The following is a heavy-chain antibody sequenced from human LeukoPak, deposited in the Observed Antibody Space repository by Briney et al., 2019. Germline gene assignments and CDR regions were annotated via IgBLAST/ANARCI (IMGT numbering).Heavy chain of an antibody. D-gene: IGHD2-2*01. CDR1: GRSVNSKSYY. CDR2: ISYIGST. Sequence: SETLSLTCTVSGRSVNSKSYYWSWIRQPPGKGLEWIGYISYIGSTNYNPSLKSRVTISLDTSKNQFSLKLSSVTAADTAVYYCASPYCSRTSCFFDYWGQGTLVTVSS. J-gene: IGHJ4*02. V-gene: IGHV4-61*01. CDR3: ASPYCSRTSCFFDY.